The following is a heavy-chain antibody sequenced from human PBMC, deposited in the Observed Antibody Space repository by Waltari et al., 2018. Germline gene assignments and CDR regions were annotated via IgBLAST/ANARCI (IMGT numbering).Heavy chain of an antibody. J-gene: IGHJ6*02. D-gene: IGHD6-6*01. CDR3: ARAGSSPWDYYYYYGMDV. CDR1: GGSISSYY. V-gene: IGHV4-59*01. CDR2: IYYSGST. Sequence: QVQLQESGPGLVKPSETLSLTCTVSGGSISSYYWSWIRQPPGKGLEWIGYIYYSGSTNYNPSLKSRVTISVDTSKNQFSLKLSSVTAADTAVYYCARAGSSPWDYYYYYGMDVWGQGTTVTVSS.